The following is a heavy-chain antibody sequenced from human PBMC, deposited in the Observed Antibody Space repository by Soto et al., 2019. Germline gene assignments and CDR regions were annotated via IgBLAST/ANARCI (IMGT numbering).Heavy chain of an antibody. D-gene: IGHD6-13*01. J-gene: IGHJ6*02. Sequence: SETLSLTCTVAGGSISNGGYYWSWSRHRPGKGLEWIGYIYYSGSTYYNPSLKSRVTISVDTSKNQFSLKLSSVTAADTAVYYCARKGAAAGPGDYYYYGMDVWGQGTTVT. V-gene: IGHV4-30-4*08. CDR2: IYYSGST. CDR1: GGSISNGGYY. CDR3: ARKGAAAGPGDYYYYGMDV.